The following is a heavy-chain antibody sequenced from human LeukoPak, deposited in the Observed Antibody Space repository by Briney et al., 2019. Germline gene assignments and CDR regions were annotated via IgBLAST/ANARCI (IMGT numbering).Heavy chain of an antibody. D-gene: IGHD6-13*01. V-gene: IGHV4-31*03. Sequence: SETLSLTCTVSGGSICSGGYYWSWIRQHPGKGLEWIGYIYYSGSTYYNPSLKSRVTISVDTSKNQFSLKLSSVTAADTAVYYCARAGSSWQYYYYYMDVWGKGTTVTVSS. CDR1: GGSICSGGYY. J-gene: IGHJ6*03. CDR2: IYYSGST. CDR3: ARAGSSWQYYYYYMDV.